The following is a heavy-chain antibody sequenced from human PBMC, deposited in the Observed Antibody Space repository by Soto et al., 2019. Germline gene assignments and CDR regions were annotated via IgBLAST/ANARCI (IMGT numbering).Heavy chain of an antibody. CDR2: ISAYNGNT. Sequence: QVQLVQSGAEVKEPGASVKVSCKASGYTFTTYGISWVRQAPGQGLEWMGWISAYNGNTNYALKFQGRVTMTTDTSTSTAYMELRSLRSDDTAVYYCARSGDPVDYFYYYGMDVWGQGTTVTVSS. CDR3: ARSGDPVDYFYYYGMDV. CDR1: GYTFTTYG. J-gene: IGHJ6*02. V-gene: IGHV1-18*01. D-gene: IGHD4-17*01.